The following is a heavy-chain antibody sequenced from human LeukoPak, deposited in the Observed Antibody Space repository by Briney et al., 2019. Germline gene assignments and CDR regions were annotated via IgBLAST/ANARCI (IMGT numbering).Heavy chain of an antibody. D-gene: IGHD5-18*01. CDR1: GGSISSGGYY. Sequence: SEALSLTCTVSGGSISSGGYYWSWIRQHPGKGLEWIGYIYYSGSTYYNPYLKSRVTISVDTSKNQFSLKLSSVTAADTAVYYCASGYSYGNFDYWGQGTLVTVSS. V-gene: IGHV4-31*03. CDR2: IYYSGST. CDR3: ASGYSYGNFDY. J-gene: IGHJ4*02.